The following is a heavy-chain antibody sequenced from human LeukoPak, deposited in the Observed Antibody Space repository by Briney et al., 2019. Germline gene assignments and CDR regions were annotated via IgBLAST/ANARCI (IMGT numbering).Heavy chain of an antibody. D-gene: IGHD3-10*01. CDR2: IYYSGST. CDR3: ARDPYGSGYFDY. J-gene: IGHJ4*02. Sequence: SETLSLTCTVSGGSISSYYWSWIRQPPGKGLEWIGYIYYSGSTNYNPSLKSRVTISVDTSKNQFSLKLSFVTAADTAVYYCARDPYGSGYFDYWGQGTLVTVSS. V-gene: IGHV4-59*01. CDR1: GGSISSYY.